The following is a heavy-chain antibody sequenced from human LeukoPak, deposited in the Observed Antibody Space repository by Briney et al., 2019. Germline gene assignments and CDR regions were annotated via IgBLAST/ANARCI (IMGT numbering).Heavy chain of an antibody. CDR3: ARGAYWRSGYYYY. CDR1: GYTFTSYD. V-gene: IGHV1-8*03. Sequence: ASVKVSCKASGYTFTSYDIDWVRQATGQGLEWRGWMNPNRVNTGYAQKFQGRVTIAMNTPLHSAYVELSSLSSEDTAVYYCARGAYWRSGYYYYWGQGTLVTVSS. J-gene: IGHJ4*02. CDR2: MNPNRVNT. D-gene: IGHD3-22*01.